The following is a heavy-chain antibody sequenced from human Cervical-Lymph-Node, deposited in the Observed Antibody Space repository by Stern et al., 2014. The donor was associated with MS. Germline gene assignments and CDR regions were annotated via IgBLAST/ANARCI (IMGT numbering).Heavy chain of an antibody. CDR3: AHDLGY. CDR1: GVSLNISGVG. J-gene: IGHJ4*02. CDR2: ISWDDEK. V-gene: IGHV2-5*02. Sequence: QVNLRESGPTLVKPTQTLKLTCTLSGVSLNISGVGVGWIRQPPGKALEWLARISWDDEKHYSPSLKSRLTITKDTSKNQVVLTMTNMAPVDTATYYCAHDLGYWGQGTLVTVSS.